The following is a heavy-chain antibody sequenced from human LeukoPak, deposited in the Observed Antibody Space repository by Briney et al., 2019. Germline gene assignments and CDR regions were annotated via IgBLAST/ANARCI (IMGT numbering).Heavy chain of an antibody. CDR2: IIPIFGTA. CDR3: ARDNYGYCSGGSCYFRHFDY. D-gene: IGHD2-15*01. V-gene: IGHV1-69*05. Sequence: SVKVSCKASGGTFSSYAISWVRQAPGQGLEWMGGIIPIFGTANYAQKFQGRVTITTDESTSTAYMELSSLRSEDTAVYYCARDNYGYCSGGSCYFRHFDYWGQGTLVTVSS. CDR1: GGTFSSYA. J-gene: IGHJ4*02.